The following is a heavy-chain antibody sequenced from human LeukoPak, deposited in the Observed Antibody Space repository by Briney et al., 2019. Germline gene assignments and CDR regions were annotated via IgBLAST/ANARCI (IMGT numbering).Heavy chain of an antibody. D-gene: IGHD4-23*01. Sequence: GGSLRLSCAASGFTFSSYGMHWVRQAPGKGLEWVAVISYDGSNKYYADSVKGRFTISRDNSKNTLYLQMNSLRAEDTAVYYCARVSYYGGNGFDYWGQGTLVTVSS. J-gene: IGHJ4*02. CDR3: ARVSYYGGNGFDY. V-gene: IGHV3-30*19. CDR1: GFTFSSYG. CDR2: ISYDGSNK.